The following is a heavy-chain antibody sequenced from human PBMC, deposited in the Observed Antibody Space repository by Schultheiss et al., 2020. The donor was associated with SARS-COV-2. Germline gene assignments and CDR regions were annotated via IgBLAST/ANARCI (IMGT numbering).Heavy chain of an antibody. Sequence: GGSLRLSCAASGFTFSSYEMNWVRQAPGKGLEWVSYISSSGSTIYYADSVKGRFTISRDNSKNTLYLQMNSLRAEDTAVYYCAKESSSSWSRTYDYYGMDVWGQGSTVTVSS. J-gene: IGHJ6*02. CDR2: ISSSGSTI. CDR1: GFTFSSYE. D-gene: IGHD6-13*01. CDR3: AKESSSSWSRTYDYYGMDV. V-gene: IGHV3-48*03.